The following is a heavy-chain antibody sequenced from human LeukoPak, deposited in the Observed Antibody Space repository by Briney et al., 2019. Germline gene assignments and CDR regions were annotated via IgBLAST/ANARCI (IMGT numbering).Heavy chain of an antibody. J-gene: IGHJ6*03. CDR2: ISSSSSYI. Sequence: PGGSLRLSCAASGFTFSSYSMNWVRQAPGKGLEWVSSISSSSSYIYYADSVKGRFTISRDNAKNSLYLQMNSLRAEDMALYYCAKARGQNYYYYYMDVWGKGTTVTVSS. CDR1: GFTFSSYS. V-gene: IGHV3-21*04. CDR3: AKARGQNYYYYYMDV.